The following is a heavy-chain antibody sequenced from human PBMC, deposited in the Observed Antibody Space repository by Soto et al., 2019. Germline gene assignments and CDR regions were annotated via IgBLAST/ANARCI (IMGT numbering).Heavy chain of an antibody. CDR3: ARSSGSAYWFDH. Sequence: QVQLVQSGAEVKKPGASVKVSCKASGYTFTSYGISWVRQAPGQGLEWMGWISAYNGNTNYAQKLQDRVTMTTDTSTSTACMELRSLGSDETAVWYHARSSGSAYWFDHWGQGTLVTVSS. V-gene: IGHV1-18*01. CDR2: ISAYNGNT. J-gene: IGHJ5*02. D-gene: IGHD6-6*01. CDR1: GYTFTSYG.